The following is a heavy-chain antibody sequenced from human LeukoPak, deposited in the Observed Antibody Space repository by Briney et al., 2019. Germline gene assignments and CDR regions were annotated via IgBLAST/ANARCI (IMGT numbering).Heavy chain of an antibody. D-gene: IGHD2-2*01. CDR1: GYTFTCYY. CDR3: ARDLKVVPRTSLGY. CDR2: INPNSGGT. Sequence: GASVKVSCKASGYTFTCYYMHWVRQAPGQGLEWMGWINPNSGGTNYAQKFQGRVTMTRDTSISTAYMELSRLRSDDTAVYYCARDLKVVPRTSLGYWGQGTLVTVSS. J-gene: IGHJ4*02. V-gene: IGHV1-2*02.